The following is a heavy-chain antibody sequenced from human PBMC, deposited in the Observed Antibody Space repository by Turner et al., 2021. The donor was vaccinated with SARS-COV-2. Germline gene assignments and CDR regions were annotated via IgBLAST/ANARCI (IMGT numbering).Heavy chain of an antibody. CDR1: GFTFSSYT. Sequence: EVQLVESGGGLVQPGGSLRLSCAASGFTFSSYTMNWVRQAPGKGLEWVSYISSSSSTIYHADSVKGRFTISRDNAKNSLYLQMNSLRAEDTAVYYCARDLGGYFDYWGQGTLVTVSS. CDR2: ISSSSSTI. J-gene: IGHJ4*02. CDR3: ARDLGGYFDY. V-gene: IGHV3-48*01. D-gene: IGHD2-15*01.